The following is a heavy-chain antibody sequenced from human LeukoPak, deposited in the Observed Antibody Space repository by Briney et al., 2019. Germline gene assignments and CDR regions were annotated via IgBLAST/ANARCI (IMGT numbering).Heavy chain of an antibody. CDR3: IRSRSGSYGYFNY. CDR1: GFTFSSYA. Sequence: GGSLRLSCAASGFTFSSYAMNWVRQAPGRGLEWVSYIGPSGTAIYYADSVKGRFTISRDNAKNTVYLQMNSLRAEDTAVYYCIRSRSGSYGYFNYWGRGTLVTVSS. J-gene: IGHJ4*02. V-gene: IGHV3-48*03. CDR2: IGPSGTAI. D-gene: IGHD3-10*01.